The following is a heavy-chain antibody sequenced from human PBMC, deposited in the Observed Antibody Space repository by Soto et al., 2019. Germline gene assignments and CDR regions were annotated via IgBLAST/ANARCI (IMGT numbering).Heavy chain of an antibody. V-gene: IGHV3-7*01. CDR1: GFTFSDYW. D-gene: IGHD6-19*01. J-gene: IGHJ3*02. Sequence: GGSLRLPCAASGFTFSDYWMNWVRQAPGKGPEWVADIKYDGSEKFYVDSVKGRFTISRDNAKNSLYLQMNSLRDEDTAVYYCARDLRQWLAIGTFDIWGQGTMVTVSS. CDR3: ARDLRQWLAIGTFDI. CDR2: IKYDGSEK.